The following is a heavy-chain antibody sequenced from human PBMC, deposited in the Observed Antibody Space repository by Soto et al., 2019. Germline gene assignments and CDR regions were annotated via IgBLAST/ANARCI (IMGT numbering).Heavy chain of an antibody. V-gene: IGHV4-31*03. Sequence: PSETLSLTCTVSGGSISSGGYYWSWIRQHPGKGLEWIGYIYYSGSTYYNPSLKSRVTISVDTSKSQFSLKLSSVTAADTAVYYCARELVHLRQGYFDYWGQGTLVTVSS. CDR2: IYYSGST. J-gene: IGHJ4*02. CDR3: ARELVHLRQGYFDY. D-gene: IGHD3-16*02. CDR1: GGSISSGGYY.